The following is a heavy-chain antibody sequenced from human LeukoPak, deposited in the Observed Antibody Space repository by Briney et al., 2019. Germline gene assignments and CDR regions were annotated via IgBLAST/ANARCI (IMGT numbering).Heavy chain of an antibody. V-gene: IGHV1-24*01. D-gene: IGHD2-2*01. CDR2: FDPEDGET. CDR3: ARAPMGTAALY. J-gene: IGHJ4*02. Sequence: ASVKVSCKVSGYTLSELSMHWVRQAPGKGLEWMGGFDPEDGETIYAQKFQGRVTMTTDTSTSTAYMELRSLRSDDTAVYYCARAPMGTAALYWGQGTLVTVSS. CDR1: GYTLSELS.